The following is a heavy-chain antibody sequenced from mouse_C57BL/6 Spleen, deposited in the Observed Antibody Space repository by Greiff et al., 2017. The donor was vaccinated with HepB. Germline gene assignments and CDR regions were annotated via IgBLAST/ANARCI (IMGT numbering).Heavy chain of an antibody. CDR2: INPSTGGT. V-gene: IGHV1-42*01. CDR1: GYSFTGYY. D-gene: IGHD1-1*01. J-gene: IGHJ4*01. Sequence: VQLKESGPELVKPGASVKISCTASGYSFTGYYMNWVKQSPEKSLEWIGEINPSTGGTTYNQKFKAKATLTVDKSSSTAYMQLKSLTSEDSAVYYCAAYDPTLMDYWGQGTSVTVAT. CDR3: AAYDPTLMDY.